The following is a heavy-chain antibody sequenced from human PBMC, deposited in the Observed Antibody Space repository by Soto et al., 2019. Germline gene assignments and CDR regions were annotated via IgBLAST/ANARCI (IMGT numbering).Heavy chain of an antibody. Sequence: PGGSLRLSCAASGFTFSSYAMSWVRQAPGKGLEWVSAISGSGGSTYYADSVKGRFPISRDNSKNTLYLQMNSLRAADTAVYYGAKERSRGNYCYNGIDGWGQGSRGTVAS. J-gene: IGHJ6*02. CDR3: AKERSRGNYCYNGIDG. V-gene: IGHV3-23*01. CDR1: GFTFSSYA. CDR2: ISGSGGST.